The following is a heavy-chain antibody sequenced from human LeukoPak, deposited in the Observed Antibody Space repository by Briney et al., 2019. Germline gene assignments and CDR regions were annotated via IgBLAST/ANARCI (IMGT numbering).Heavy chain of an antibody. V-gene: IGHV4-59*01. J-gene: IGHJ4*02. D-gene: IGHD3-22*01. Sequence: SETLSLICTVSGASISSYYWSWIRQPPGKGLEWIGDIYYSGSIKYNPSLKSRVTMSVDTSKNQFSLKLSSVTAADTAIYYCARENPSGYYNRPVDYWGQGTLVTVSS. CDR1: GASISSYY. CDR2: IYYSGSI. CDR3: ARENPSGYYNRPVDY.